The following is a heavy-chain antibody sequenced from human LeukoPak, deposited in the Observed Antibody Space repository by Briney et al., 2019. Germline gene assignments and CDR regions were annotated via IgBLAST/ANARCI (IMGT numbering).Heavy chain of an antibody. V-gene: IGHV3-23*01. D-gene: IGHD1-26*01. J-gene: IGHJ4*02. Sequence: GGSLRLSCAASGFTFSNYAMSWVRQAPGKGLDGVSLTSDSGGSTYYADSVKGRFTISRDNSKNTLYLQMNSLRAEDTAVYYCAKGGGSRNFDYWGQGTLVAVSS. CDR3: AKGGGSRNFDY. CDR1: GFTFSNYA. CDR2: TSDSGGST.